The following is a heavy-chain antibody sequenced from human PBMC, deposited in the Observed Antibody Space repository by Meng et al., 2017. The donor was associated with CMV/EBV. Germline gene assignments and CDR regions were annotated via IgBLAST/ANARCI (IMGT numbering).Heavy chain of an antibody. D-gene: IGHD4-11*01. Sequence: SSERVSRRVSGVTYLTSATSGARRDAGQWIEWMGGIIPIFGNANYAQKFQGRVKMTADECTRTAYMELSSLRSEDTAVYYCARGSGAVTTWSYFDYWGQGTLVTVSS. CDR3: ARGSGAVTTWSYFDY. V-gene: IGHV1-69*01. CDR2: IIPIFGNA. J-gene: IGHJ4*02. CDR1: GVTYLTSA.